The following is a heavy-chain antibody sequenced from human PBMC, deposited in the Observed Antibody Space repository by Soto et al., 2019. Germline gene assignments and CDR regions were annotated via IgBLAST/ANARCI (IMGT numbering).Heavy chain of an antibody. D-gene: IGHD6-13*01. CDR2: INSDGSIT. Sequence: GGSLRLSCVASGFTFSTYWMHWVRQAPGKGLVWVSRINSDGSITTYADSVKGRFTISRDNAKNTLSLQMNSLRAEDTAVYYCVRHLAAGSYWGQGTLVTVSS. J-gene: IGHJ4*02. CDR1: GFTFSTYW. V-gene: IGHV3-74*01. CDR3: VRHLAAGSY.